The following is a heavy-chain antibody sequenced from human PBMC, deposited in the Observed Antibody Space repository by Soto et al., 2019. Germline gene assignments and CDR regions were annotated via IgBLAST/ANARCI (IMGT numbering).Heavy chain of an antibody. V-gene: IGHV1-8*01. Sequence: ASVKVSCKASGHTFTSYDINWVRQATGQGLEWMGWMNPNSGNTGYAQKFQGRVTMTRNTSISTAYMELSSLRSEDTAVYYCARTGTSYYYYYMDVWGKGTTVTVSS. D-gene: IGHD1-1*01. CDR1: GHTFTSYD. J-gene: IGHJ6*03. CDR2: MNPNSGNT. CDR3: ARTGTSYYYYYMDV.